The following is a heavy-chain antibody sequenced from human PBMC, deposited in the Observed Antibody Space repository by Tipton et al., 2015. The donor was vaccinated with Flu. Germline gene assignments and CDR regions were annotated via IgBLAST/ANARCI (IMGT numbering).Heavy chain of an antibody. D-gene: IGHD3-22*01. Sequence: TLSLTCTVSGGSISSGGYYWSWIRQHPGKGLEWIGYIYYSGSTYYNPSLKSRVTISVDTSKSQFSLKLSSVTAADTAVYYCAREVTTTSGYFDLWGRGTLVTVSS. CDR1: GGSISSGGYY. CDR3: AREVTTTSGYFDL. J-gene: IGHJ2*01. CDR2: IYYSGST. V-gene: IGHV4-31*03.